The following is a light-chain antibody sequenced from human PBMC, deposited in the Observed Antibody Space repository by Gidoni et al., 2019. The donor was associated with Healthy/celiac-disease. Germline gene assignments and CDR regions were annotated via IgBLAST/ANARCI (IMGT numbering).Light chain of an antibody. CDR3: NSRDSSGNHLL. Sequence: SSELTQDPAVSVAWGQTVRITCQGDSLRSYYASWYQQKPGQAPVLVIYGKNNRPSGIPDRFSGSSSGNTASLTLTGAPAEAEADYYCNSRDSSGNHLLFGTGTKVTVL. CDR2: GKN. V-gene: IGLV3-19*01. CDR1: SLRSYY. J-gene: IGLJ1*01.